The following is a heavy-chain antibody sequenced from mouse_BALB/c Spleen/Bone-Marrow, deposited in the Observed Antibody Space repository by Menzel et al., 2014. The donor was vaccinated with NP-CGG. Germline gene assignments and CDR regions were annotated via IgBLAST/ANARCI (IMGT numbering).Heavy chain of an antibody. CDR2: IYPGDGDT. Sequence: QVQLKESEPELVKPGASVKISCKASGYAFSSSWMNWVKQRPGQGLEWIGRIYPGDGDTNYNGKFKGKATLTADKSSSTAYMQLSSLTSVDSAVYFCARGRDWDAWFAYWGQGTLVTVSA. CDR3: ARGRDWDAWFAY. D-gene: IGHD4-1*01. CDR1: GYAFSSSW. V-gene: IGHV1-82*01. J-gene: IGHJ3*01.